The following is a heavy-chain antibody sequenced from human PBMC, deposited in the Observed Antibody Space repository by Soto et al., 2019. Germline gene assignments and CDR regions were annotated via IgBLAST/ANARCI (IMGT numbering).Heavy chain of an antibody. CDR1: GFNFASSW. J-gene: IGHJ4*02. CDR2: ISPEGASR. Sequence: EVQVVESGGGLVQPGGSLRLSCVASGFNFASSWLNWVRQTPGKGLEWVANISPEGASRNYVDSVRGRFTVSRDDAKRSLYLQMNSLRADDTALYYCVRASREPAADKWGQGTLVTVSS. D-gene: IGHD6-13*01. V-gene: IGHV3-7*03. CDR3: VRASREPAADK.